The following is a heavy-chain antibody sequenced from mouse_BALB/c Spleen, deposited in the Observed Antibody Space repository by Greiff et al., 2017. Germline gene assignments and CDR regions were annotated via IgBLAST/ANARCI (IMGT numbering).Heavy chain of an antibody. CDR3: TRCLYYGYDY. CDR2: IYPGNSDT. J-gene: IGHJ2*01. CDR1: GYTFTSYW. Sequence: EVHLVESGTVLARPGASVKMSCKASGYTFTSYWMHWVKQRPGQGLEWIGAIYPGNSDTSYNQKFKGKAKLTAVTSTSTAYMELSSLTNEDSAVYYCTRCLYYGYDYWGQGTTLTVSS. V-gene: IGHV1-5*01. D-gene: IGHD2-2*01.